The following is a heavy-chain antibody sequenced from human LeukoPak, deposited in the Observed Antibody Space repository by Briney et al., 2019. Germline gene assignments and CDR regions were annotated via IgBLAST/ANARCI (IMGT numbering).Heavy chain of an antibody. CDR3: ARALPNSWYYFDY. V-gene: IGHV3-48*03. D-gene: IGHD6-13*01. CDR1: GFGFSSCE. J-gene: IGHJ4*02. CDR2: ISSGSTI. Sequence: PGGSLRLSCAASGFGFSSCEMNWVRQAPGKGLEWVSYISSGSTIHYADSAKGRFTISRDNAKNSLYLQMNSLRAEDTAVYYCARALPNSWYYFDYWGQGTLVTVSS.